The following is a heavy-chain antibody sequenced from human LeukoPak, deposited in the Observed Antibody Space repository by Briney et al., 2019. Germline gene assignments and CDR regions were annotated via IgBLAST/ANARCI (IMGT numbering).Heavy chain of an antibody. D-gene: IGHD2-2*01. J-gene: IGHJ4*02. Sequence: ASVKVSCKASGYTFTGYYMHWVRQAPGQGLEWMGWINPNSGGTNYAQKFQGRVTMTRDTSISTAYMELSRLRSDDTAVYYCARDPAIVVVPAALDYWGQGTLVTVSS. CDR3: ARDPAIVVVPAALDY. CDR2: INPNSGGT. V-gene: IGHV1-2*02. CDR1: GYTFTGYY.